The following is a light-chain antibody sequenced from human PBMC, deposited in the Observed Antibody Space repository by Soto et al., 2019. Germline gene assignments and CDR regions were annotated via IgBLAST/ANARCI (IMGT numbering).Light chain of an antibody. CDR2: GAS. Sequence: EIVMTQSPVTLSVSPGERATVSCRASQSVVRDLAWYQQKPGQAPRLIIYGASTRATGVPARFGGSGSGTEFTLTISSLQSEDFAVYYCQQYNNWYTFGQGTKLEIK. V-gene: IGKV3-15*01. CDR1: QSVVRD. CDR3: QQYNNWYT. J-gene: IGKJ2*01.